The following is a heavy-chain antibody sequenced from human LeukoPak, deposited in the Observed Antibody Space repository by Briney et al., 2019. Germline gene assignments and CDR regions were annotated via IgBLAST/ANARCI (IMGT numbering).Heavy chain of an antibody. Sequence: KPSETLSLTCAVYGGSFSGYYWSWIRQPPGKGLEWIGEINHSGSTNYNPSLKSRVTISVDTSKNQFSLKLSSVTAADTAVYYCASGGYNWNSFGPPGYYHYMDVWGKGTTVTVSS. V-gene: IGHV4-34*01. J-gene: IGHJ6*03. CDR1: GGSFSGYY. D-gene: IGHD1-7*01. CDR2: INHSGST. CDR3: ASGGYNWNSFGPPGYYHYMDV.